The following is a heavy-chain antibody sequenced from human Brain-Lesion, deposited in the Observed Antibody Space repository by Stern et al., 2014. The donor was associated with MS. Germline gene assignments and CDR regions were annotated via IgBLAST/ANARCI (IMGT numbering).Heavy chain of an antibody. J-gene: IGHJ6*02. D-gene: IGHD3-3*01. CDR1: GFTFGNYW. V-gene: IGHV3-7*01. CDR2: ITEDGTEK. CDR3: ARVYNTIYGIVTQRGSGMDV. Sequence: EVQLVESGGGLVQPGGSLTISCTAAGFTFGNYWMTWVRQAPGKGLGWVANITEDGTEKNYVDSVKGRFAISRDNARNSLYLQMNSLRVEYTALYYCARVYNTIYGIVTQRGSGMDVWGQGTTVIVSS.